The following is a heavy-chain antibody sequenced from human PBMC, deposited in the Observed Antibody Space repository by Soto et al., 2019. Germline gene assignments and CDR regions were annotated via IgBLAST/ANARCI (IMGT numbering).Heavy chain of an antibody. V-gene: IGHV1-69*13. D-gene: IGHD2-2*01. Sequence: ASVKVSCKASVGTFSSYAISWVRQAPGQGLEWMGGIIPIFGTANYAQKFQGRVPITADASTSAAYMKLSSLRSEETVVYYCARDKHASLPAAIGWFDPWGQGTLVTVSS. CDR3: ARDKHASLPAAIGWFDP. CDR2: IIPIFGTA. CDR1: VGTFSSYA. J-gene: IGHJ5*02.